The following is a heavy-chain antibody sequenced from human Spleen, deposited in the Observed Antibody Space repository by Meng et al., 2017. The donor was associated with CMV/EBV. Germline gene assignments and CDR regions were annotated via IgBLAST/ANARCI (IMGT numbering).Heavy chain of an antibody. V-gene: IGHV1-69*05. CDR1: SYTFHWFG. Sequence: CTASSYTFHWFGIIRVRQAPGLELVWMGGIIPIFATATYAQKFQGRVTFTTAKSTSTAYMELSSLTSYDTAVYYCATPVGTGGNSFDYWGQGTLVTVSS. CDR3: ATPVGTGGNSFDY. CDR2: IIPIFATA. J-gene: IGHJ4*02. D-gene: IGHD4-23*01.